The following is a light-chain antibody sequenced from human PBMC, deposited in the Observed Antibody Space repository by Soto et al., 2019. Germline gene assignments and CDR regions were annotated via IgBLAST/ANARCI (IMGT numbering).Light chain of an antibody. Sequence: DIHMTQSPSTLSASVGDRVTIPCRASHSISSWLAWYQQKPGKGAKLLIYDASSLESGVPSRFSGSGSGTEFTLTISSLQPDDFATYYCQQYNIYSHPFGQGTNVEIK. CDR3: QQYNIYSHP. CDR1: HSISSW. CDR2: DAS. J-gene: IGKJ1*01. V-gene: IGKV1-5*01.